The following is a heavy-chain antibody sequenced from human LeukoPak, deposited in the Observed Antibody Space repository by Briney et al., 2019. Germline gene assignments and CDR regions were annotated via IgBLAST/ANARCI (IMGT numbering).Heavy chain of an antibody. CDR1: GLTFSSYW. CDR3: ARDKGVGFDY. D-gene: IGHD1-26*01. J-gene: IGHJ4*02. V-gene: IGHV3-7*01. CDR2: IKEDGSEK. Sequence: PGGSLRPSCAASGLTFSSYWMSWVRQAPGKGLEWVANIKEDGSEKYYVDSVKGRFTISRDNAKNSLYLQMNSLRAEDTAVYYCARDKGVGFDYWGQGTLVTVSS.